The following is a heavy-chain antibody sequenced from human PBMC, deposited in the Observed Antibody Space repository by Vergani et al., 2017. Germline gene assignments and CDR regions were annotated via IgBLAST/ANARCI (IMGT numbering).Heavy chain of an antibody. J-gene: IGHJ3*02. Sequence: QVQLQESGPGLVTPSQTLSLTCTVSGGSISSGGYYWSWIRQHPGKGLEWIGYIYYSGSTYYNPSLKSRVTISVDTSKNQFSLKLSSVTAADTAVYYCARARGYYGDYPPYAIDIWGQGTMVTVSS. CDR1: GGSISSGGYY. V-gene: IGHV4-31*03. CDR2: IYYSGST. CDR3: ARARGYYGDYPPYAIDI. D-gene: IGHD4-17*01.